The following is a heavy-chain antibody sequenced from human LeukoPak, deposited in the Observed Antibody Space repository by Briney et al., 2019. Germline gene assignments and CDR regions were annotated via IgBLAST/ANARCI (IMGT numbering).Heavy chain of an antibody. Sequence: GGSLRLSCVASGFTFSSYAMSWVRQAPGKGLEWVSCSGDGTYYADSVKGRFTISRDNSKNTLYLQMNSLRAEDTAVYYCAKRYYDFPLDYWGQGTLVTVSS. V-gene: IGHV3-23*01. J-gene: IGHJ4*02. D-gene: IGHD3-3*01. CDR1: GFTFSSYA. CDR3: AKRYYDFPLDY. CDR2: SGDGT.